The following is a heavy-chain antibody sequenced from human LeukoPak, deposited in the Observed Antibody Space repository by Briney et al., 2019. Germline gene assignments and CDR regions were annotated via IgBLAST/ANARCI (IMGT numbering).Heavy chain of an antibody. CDR1: GMTFSNHW. CDR2: IKNDGRTT. V-gene: IGHV3-74*01. CDR3: TTGPSFGYEW. D-gene: IGHD3-22*01. J-gene: IGHJ4*02. Sequence: TGGSLRLSCAASGMTFSNHWMLCLLQAPGKGLVWVSLIKNDGRTTICADSVKGRSTISRDDGKSTLYLQMKSLRAEDTAIYYCTTGPSFGYEWWGQGTVVTVSS.